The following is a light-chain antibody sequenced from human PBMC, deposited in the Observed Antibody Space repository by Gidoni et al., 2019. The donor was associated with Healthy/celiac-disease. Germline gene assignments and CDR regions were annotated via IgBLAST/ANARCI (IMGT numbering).Light chain of an antibody. V-gene: IGKV2-28*01. J-gene: IGKJ2*04. CDR2: LGS. Sequence: DIVMTQSPLSLPVTPGEPASISCRSSQSLLHSNGYNYLDWYLQKTGQSPQLLIYLGSNRASGVPDRFSGSGSGTDFTLKISRVEAEDVGVYYCMQALQTPSSFXQXTKLEIK. CDR1: QSLLHSNGYNY. CDR3: MQALQTPSS.